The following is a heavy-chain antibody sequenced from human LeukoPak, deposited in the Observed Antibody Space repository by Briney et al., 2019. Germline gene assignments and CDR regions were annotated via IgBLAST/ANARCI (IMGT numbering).Heavy chain of an antibody. CDR1: GGSISSGTFY. CDR3: ASRSLTDYYDSSGYTFDY. D-gene: IGHD3-22*01. Sequence: SETLSLTCTVSGGSISSGTFYWSWIRQPAGMGLEWIGRIFTSGRTDYNPSLKSRVTISVDTSKNQFSLKMSSVTAADTAVYYCASRSLTDYYDSSGYTFDYWGQGTLVTVSS. J-gene: IGHJ4*02. CDR2: IFTSGRT. V-gene: IGHV4-61*02.